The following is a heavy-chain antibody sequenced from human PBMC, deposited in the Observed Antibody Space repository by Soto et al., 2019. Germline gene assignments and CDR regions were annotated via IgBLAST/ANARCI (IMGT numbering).Heavy chain of an antibody. CDR3: ARATRSWSGYYNQYNWFDP. CDR2: INHSGST. V-gene: IGHV4-34*01. J-gene: IGHJ5*02. D-gene: IGHD3-3*01. CDR1: GGSFSGYY. Sequence: SETLSLTCAVYGGSFSGYYWSWIRQPPGKGLEWIGEINHSGSTNYNPSLKSRVTISVDTSKNQFSLKLSSVTAADTAVYYCARATRSWSGYYNQYNWFDPWGQGTLVTVSS.